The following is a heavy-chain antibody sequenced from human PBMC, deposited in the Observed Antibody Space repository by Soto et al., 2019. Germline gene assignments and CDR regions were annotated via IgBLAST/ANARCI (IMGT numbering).Heavy chain of an antibody. CDR1: GGTFSSYT. D-gene: IGHD3-10*01. CDR2: IIHILGIT. J-gene: IGHJ4*02. CDR3: SRTRSNTMVRGVITPFDY. V-gene: IGHV1-69*02. Sequence: SVKVSCKASGGTFSSYTISWVRQAPGQGLEWMGRIIHILGITNYAQKFQGKDTITADKSTSTAYMELSSLRSEDTALYYFSRTRSNTMVRGVITPFDYWGQRTLVTLSS.